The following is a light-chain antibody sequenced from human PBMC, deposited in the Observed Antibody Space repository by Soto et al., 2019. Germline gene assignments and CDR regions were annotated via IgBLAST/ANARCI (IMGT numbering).Light chain of an antibody. J-gene: IGLJ1*01. Sequence: QSVLTQPASVSGSPGQSITISCTGTSSDVGGYNHVSWYQQHPGKAPKLMIYEVTYRPSGVSARFSGSKSGNTASLTISGLQAEDEADYYCISYTSSATLVFGTGTKLTVL. CDR2: EVT. V-gene: IGLV2-14*01. CDR3: ISYTSSATLV. CDR1: SSDVGGYNH.